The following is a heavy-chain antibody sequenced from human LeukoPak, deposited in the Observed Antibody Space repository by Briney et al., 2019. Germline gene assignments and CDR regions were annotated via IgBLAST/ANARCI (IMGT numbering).Heavy chain of an antibody. V-gene: IGHV4-39*01. CDR1: GGSISSSSYY. CDR3: ARHTIRGYDVSTFDY. Sequence: SETLSLTCTVSGGSISSSSYYWGWLRQPPGTGLEWIGSIYYSGSTYYNPSLKSRVTIPVDTSKNQFSLKLSSVTAADTAVYYCARHTIRGYDVSTFDYWGQGTLVTVSS. D-gene: IGHD5-12*01. CDR2: IYYSGST. J-gene: IGHJ4*02.